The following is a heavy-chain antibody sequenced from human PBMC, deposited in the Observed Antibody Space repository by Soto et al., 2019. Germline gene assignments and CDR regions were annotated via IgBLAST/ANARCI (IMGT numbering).Heavy chain of an antibody. Sequence: EVQLLESGGGLVQPGGSLRLSCVASGLTFSKYAMSWVRQAPGKGLEWVSAISGSGTSTYYADSVKGRFSISRDNSKNTLDLQMNSLRAEDTALYYCAKYYYSPYYYGLDVWGQGTTVTVSS. J-gene: IGHJ6*02. CDR3: AKYYYSPYYYGLDV. CDR2: ISGSGTST. V-gene: IGHV3-23*01. CDR1: GLTFSKYA. D-gene: IGHD3-16*01.